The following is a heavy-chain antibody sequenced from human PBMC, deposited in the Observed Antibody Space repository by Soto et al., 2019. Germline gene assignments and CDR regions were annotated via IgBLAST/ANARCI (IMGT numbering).Heavy chain of an antibody. D-gene: IGHD3-22*01. V-gene: IGHV2-5*02. Sequence: QITLKASGPTLVKPTQGLTLTCTFSGFSLTTSGVGVGWIRQPPGKALEWLALIYCGDDKRYSPSLKSRLTTTKDTSKHHVVLTMTNMDPVDAARYYCALDRGYYYDSSGYLGYWGQGTLVTVSS. CDR1: GFSLTTSGVG. CDR3: ALDRGYYYDSSGYLGY. CDR2: IYCGDDK. J-gene: IGHJ4*02.